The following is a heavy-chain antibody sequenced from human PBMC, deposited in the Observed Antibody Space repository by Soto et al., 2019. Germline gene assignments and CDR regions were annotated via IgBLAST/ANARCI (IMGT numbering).Heavy chain of an antibody. CDR3: ARDYGDGYNYDY. J-gene: IGHJ4*02. D-gene: IGHD5-12*01. CDR2: INAGNGNT. CDR1: GYTFTSYA. V-gene: IGHV1-3*01. Sequence: ASVKVSCKASGYTFTSYAMHWVRQAPGQRLEWMGWINAGNGNTKYSQKFQGRVTITRDTSASTAYMELSSLRSEDTAIYYCARDYGDGYNYDYWGQGTMVTVYS.